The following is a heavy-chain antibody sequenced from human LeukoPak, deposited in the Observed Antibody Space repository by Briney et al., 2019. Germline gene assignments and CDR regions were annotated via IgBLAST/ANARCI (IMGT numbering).Heavy chain of an antibody. CDR3: ARALGGTTDFDY. V-gene: IGHV4-59*01. CDR2: SYYSGTT. J-gene: IGHJ4*02. Sequence: SETLSLTCTVSGDSISSYYWSWIRQPPGKGLEWIGYSYYSGTTSYNPSLKSRVTISVDTSKNQFSLKLSSVTAADTAVYYCARALGGTTDFDYWGQGTLVTVSS. D-gene: IGHD6-19*01. CDR1: GDSISSYY.